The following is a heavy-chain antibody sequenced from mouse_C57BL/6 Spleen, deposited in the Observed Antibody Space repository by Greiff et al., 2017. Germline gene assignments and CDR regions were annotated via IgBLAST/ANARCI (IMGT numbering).Heavy chain of an antibody. J-gene: IGHJ4*01. CDR2: IRSKSNNYAT. D-gene: IGHD2-3*01. V-gene: IGHV10-1*01. CDR1: GFSFNTYA. CDR3: VRHDGYWYYAMDY. Sequence: EPGGGLVQPKGSLKLSCAASGFSFNTYAMNWVRQAPGKGLEWVARIRSKSNNYATYYADSVKDRFTISRDDSESMLYLQMNNLKTEDTAMYYCVRHDGYWYYAMDYWGQGTSVTVSS.